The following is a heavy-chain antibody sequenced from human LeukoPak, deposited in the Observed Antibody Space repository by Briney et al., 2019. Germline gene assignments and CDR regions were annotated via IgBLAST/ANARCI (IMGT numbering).Heavy chain of an antibody. Sequence: GGSLRLSCAASGFTFSSYAMSWVRQAPGKGLEWVSAISGSGGSTYYADSVKGRFTIFRDNSKNTLYLQMNSLRAEDTAVYYCAKHPIAAAWGYYMDVWGKGTTVTVSS. CDR1: GFTFSSYA. J-gene: IGHJ6*03. D-gene: IGHD6-13*01. CDR3: AKHPIAAAWGYYMDV. CDR2: ISGSGGST. V-gene: IGHV3-23*01.